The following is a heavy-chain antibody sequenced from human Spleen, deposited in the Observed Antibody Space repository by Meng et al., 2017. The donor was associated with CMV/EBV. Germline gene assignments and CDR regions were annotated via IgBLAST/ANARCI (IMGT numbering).Heavy chain of an antibody. CDR1: GDSVSSNSAA. CDR2: TNYRSKWYN. V-gene: IGHV6-1*01. Sequence: QVQLKQSVPGLVKPSQTPPITCAIFGDSVSSNSAAWKWIRQYPSRGLEWLGRTNYRSKWYNDYAVSVKSRITINPDTSKNQFSLQLSSVTPEDTAIYYCAKIVGGTADYWGQGTLVTVSS. D-gene: IGHD1-26*01. CDR3: AKIVGGTADY. J-gene: IGHJ4*02.